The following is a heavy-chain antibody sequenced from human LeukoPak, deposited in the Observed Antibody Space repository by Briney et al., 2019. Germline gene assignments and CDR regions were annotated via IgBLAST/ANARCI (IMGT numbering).Heavy chain of an antibody. Sequence: GGSLRLSCAASGFTFSDYWMTWVRQAPGKGLEWVANINEDGSRWMYADSLRGRFIISRDNAKNSLYLQMDSLRAEDTAVYYCATSMVVAAFDYWGQGTLVTVSS. V-gene: IGHV3-7*01. J-gene: IGHJ4*02. CDR1: GFTFSDYW. CDR3: ATSMVVAAFDY. CDR2: INEDGSRW. D-gene: IGHD2-15*01.